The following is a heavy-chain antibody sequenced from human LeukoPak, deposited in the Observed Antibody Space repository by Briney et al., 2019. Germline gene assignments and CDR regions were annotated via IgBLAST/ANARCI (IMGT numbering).Heavy chain of an antibody. CDR1: GYTFGDYG. CDR2: IRYDGSNT. Sequence: GGSLRLSCAASGYTFGDYGMHWVRQAPGKGLEWVAFIRYDGSNTFHADSVKGRFTISRDNSKNTLYLQMNSLRPEDTALYYCAKDGAAYYDSGYYFDYWGQGTLVTVSS. CDR3: AKDGAAYYDSGYYFDY. D-gene: IGHD3-22*01. J-gene: IGHJ4*02. V-gene: IGHV3-30*02.